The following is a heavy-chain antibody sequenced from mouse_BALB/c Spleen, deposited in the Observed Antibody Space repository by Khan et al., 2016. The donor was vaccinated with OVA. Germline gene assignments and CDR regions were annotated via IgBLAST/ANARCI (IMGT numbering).Heavy chain of an antibody. CDR1: GFSLTSYG. J-gene: IGHJ2*01. Sequence: QMQLEESGPGLVAPSQCLSITCTVSGFSLTSYGVHWVRQPPGKGLEWLGVISAGGSTNYNSALMSSLSISNDNSTCHVFLKMNSLQTDDTAMYYWARREDIWGQGTTLTVSS. CDR2: ISAGGST. CDR3: ARREDI. D-gene: IGHD1-3*01. V-gene: IGHV2-9*02.